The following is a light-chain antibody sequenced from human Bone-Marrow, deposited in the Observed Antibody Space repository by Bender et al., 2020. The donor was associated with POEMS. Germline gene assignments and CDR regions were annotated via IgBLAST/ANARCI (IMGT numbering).Light chain of an antibody. CDR1: SSNIGAHA. Sequence: QSVLTQPPSASGTPGQRVTISCSGGSSNIGAHAVNWYQHLPGTAPKLLIYSSHRRPSEVPDRFSGSRSGTSASLAISGLQSEDEADYYCSSYGGSNNFEVFGTGTKVTVL. CDR2: SSH. V-gene: IGLV1-44*01. J-gene: IGLJ1*01. CDR3: SSYGGSNNFEV.